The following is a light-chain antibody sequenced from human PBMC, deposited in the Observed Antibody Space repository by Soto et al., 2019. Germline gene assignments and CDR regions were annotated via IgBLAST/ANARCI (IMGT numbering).Light chain of an antibody. Sequence: DIQMTQSPSTLSASTGDRVTITCRASQSISTWLAWYQQKPGKAPKLLIYDASSLRGGVPSRFSGSGSGTEFTLTISSLQPDDFETYYCQQYNSYSRTFGQGTKVDIK. CDR3: QQYNSYSRT. CDR2: DAS. J-gene: IGKJ2*02. CDR1: QSISTW. V-gene: IGKV1-5*01.